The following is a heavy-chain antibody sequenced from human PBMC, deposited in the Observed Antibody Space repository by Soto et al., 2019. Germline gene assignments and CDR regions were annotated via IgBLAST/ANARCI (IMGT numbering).Heavy chain of an antibody. CDR2: FDPEDGET. J-gene: IGHJ5*02. Sequence: ASVKVSCKVSGYTLTELSMHWVRQAPGKGLEWMGGFDPEDGETIYAQKFQGRVTMTEDTSTDTAYMELSSLRSEDTAVYYCATSQWLAPGRWFDPWGQGTLVTVSS. CDR3: ATSQWLAPGRWFDP. V-gene: IGHV1-24*01. D-gene: IGHD6-19*01. CDR1: GYTLTELS.